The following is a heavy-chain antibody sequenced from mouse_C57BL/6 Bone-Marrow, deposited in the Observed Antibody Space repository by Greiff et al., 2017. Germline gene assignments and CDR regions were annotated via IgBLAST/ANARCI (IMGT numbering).Heavy chain of an antibody. J-gene: IGHJ4*01. CDR1: GFTFSDYG. D-gene: IGHD2-3*01. CDR2: ISNLAYSI. CDR3: ARRGGYFGDYYAMDY. Sequence: EVKLMESGGGLVQPGGSLKLSCAASGFTFSDYGMAWVRQAPRKGPEWVAFISNLAYSIYYADTVTGRFTISRENAKNTLYLEMSSLRSEDTAMYYCARRGGYFGDYYAMDYWGQGTSVTVSS. V-gene: IGHV5-15*01.